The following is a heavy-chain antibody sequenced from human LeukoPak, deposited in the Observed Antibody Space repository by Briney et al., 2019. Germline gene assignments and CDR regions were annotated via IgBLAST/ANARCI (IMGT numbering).Heavy chain of an antibody. CDR3: AKDRSSGWYGDAFDI. J-gene: IGHJ3*02. CDR2: ISGSGGST. Sequence: QSGGSLRLSCAASGFTFSSYGMSWVRQAPGKGLEWVSAISGSGGSTYYADSVKGRFTISRDNSKNTLYLQMNSLRAEDTAVYYCAKDRSSGWYGDAFDIWGQGTMVTVSS. V-gene: IGHV3-23*01. CDR1: GFTFSSYG. D-gene: IGHD6-19*01.